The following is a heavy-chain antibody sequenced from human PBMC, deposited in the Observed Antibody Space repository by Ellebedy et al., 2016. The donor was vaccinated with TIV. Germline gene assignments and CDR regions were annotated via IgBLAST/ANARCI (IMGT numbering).Heavy chain of an antibody. J-gene: IGHJ4*02. CDR3: ARVGAEYRYATGFDY. CDR2: ISFDGSKT. D-gene: IGHD5-18*01. Sequence: GESLKISCAASGFTFSSYAMHWVRQAPGKGLEWVALISFDGSKTYYRDSVKGGFTISRDNSRETLYLQMTSLRAEDTSVYYWARVGAEYRYATGFDYWGQGTLVTVSS. CDR1: GFTFSSYA. V-gene: IGHV3-30-3*01.